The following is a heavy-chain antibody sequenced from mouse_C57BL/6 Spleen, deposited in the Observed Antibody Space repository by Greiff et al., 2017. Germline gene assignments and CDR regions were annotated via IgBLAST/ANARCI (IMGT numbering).Heavy chain of an antibody. CDR2: ISYSGST. J-gene: IGHJ2*01. Sequence: VQLQQSGPGMVKPSQSLSLTCTVTGYSITSGYDWHWIRHFPGNKLEWMGYISYSGSTNYNPSLKSRISITHDTSKNHFFLKLNSVTTEDTATYYCARSYYYGSCFDYWGQGTTLTVSS. V-gene: IGHV3-1*01. CDR3: ARSYYYGSCFDY. CDR1: GYSITSGYD. D-gene: IGHD1-1*01.